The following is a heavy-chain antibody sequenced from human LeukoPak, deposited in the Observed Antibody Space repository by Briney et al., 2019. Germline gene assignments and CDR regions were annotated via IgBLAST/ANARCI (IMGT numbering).Heavy chain of an antibody. J-gene: IGHJ6*02. CDR1: GHSVSNNNAA. CDR2: TYYRYKRYK. V-gene: IGHV6-1*01. CDR3: VRGYSGHMDV. D-gene: IGHD5-12*01. Sequence: SQTLTLLCAISGHSVSNNNAAWNWIRKSPSRGLEWLGRTYYRYKRYKDYAVSVKSRITFNPDTSKNQFSLQLNSVTPEDTAIYYCVRGYSGHMDVWGQGTTVTVSS.